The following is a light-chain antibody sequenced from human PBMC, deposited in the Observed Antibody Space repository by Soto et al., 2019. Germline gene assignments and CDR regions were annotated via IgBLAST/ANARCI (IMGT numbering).Light chain of an antibody. CDR1: QSISSW. J-gene: IGKJ3*01. V-gene: IGKV1-5*03. Sequence: DIPMTQSPSTLSASVGDRVTITCRASQSISSWLAWYQQKPGKAPKLLIYKASSLESGVPSRFSGSGSGTDFTLTISSLQSDDFATYYCQQYTSYPMTFGPGTKVDIK. CDR2: KAS. CDR3: QQYTSYPMT.